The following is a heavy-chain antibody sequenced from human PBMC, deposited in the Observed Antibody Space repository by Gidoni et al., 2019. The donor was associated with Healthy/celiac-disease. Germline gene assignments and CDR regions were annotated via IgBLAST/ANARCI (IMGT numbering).Heavy chain of an antibody. CDR1: GFTFSSYG. D-gene: IGHD6-13*01. V-gene: IGHV3-33*01. J-gene: IGHJ4*02. Sequence: QVQLVESGGGVVQPGRSLRLSCAASGFTFSSYGMPWVRQAPGKGMDWVAVIWYDGSNKYYADSVKGRFTISRDNSKNTLYLQMNSLRAEDTAVYYCARGFAIAAAGTDLDYWGQGTLVTVSS. CDR2: IWYDGSNK. CDR3: ARGFAIAAAGTDLDY.